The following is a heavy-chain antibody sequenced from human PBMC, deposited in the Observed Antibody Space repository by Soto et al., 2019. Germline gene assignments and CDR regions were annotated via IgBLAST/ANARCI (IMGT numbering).Heavy chain of an antibody. CDR3: ARDITGTGWFDP. CDR1: GGSISSYY. D-gene: IGHD1-7*01. Sequence: SETLSLTCTVSGGSISSYYWSWFRQPPGKGLEWIGYIYYSGSTNYNPSLKSRVTISVDTSKNQFSLKLSSVTAADTAVYYCARDITGTGWFDPWGQGTLVTVS. CDR2: IYYSGST. J-gene: IGHJ5*02. V-gene: IGHV4-59*01.